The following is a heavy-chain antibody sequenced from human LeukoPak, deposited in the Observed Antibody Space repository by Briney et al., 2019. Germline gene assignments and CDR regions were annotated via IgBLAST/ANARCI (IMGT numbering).Heavy chain of an antibody. CDR2: ISSSSSYI. CDR1: GFTFSRNS. J-gene: IGHJ4*02. Sequence: GGSLRLSCAASGFTFSRNSMNWVRQAPGKGLEWVSSISSSSSYIYYADSVKGRFTISRDNAKNSLYLQMNSLRAEDTAVYYCARDFVGLLTGLDYWGQGTLVTVSS. D-gene: IGHD3-9*01. V-gene: IGHV3-21*01. CDR3: ARDFVGLLTGLDY.